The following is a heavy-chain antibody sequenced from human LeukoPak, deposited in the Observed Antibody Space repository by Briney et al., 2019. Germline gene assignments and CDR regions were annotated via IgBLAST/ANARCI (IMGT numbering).Heavy chain of an antibody. CDR2: ISGSGSSQ. CDR3: AQGRLRYSYGAFDH. CDR1: GFTFCNYA. Sequence: VGSLRLSCAASGFTFCNYAMSWVRQALARGREWGLVISGSGSSQNFAGSVKGRFTSPRNNSKNTLYLQMHSLRVEDTAVYYCAQGRLRYSYGAFDHWGQGTLVTVSS. D-gene: IGHD5-18*01. V-gene: IGHV3-23*01. J-gene: IGHJ4*02.